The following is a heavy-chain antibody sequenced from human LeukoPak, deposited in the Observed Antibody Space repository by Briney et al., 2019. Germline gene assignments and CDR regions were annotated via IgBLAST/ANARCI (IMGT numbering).Heavy chain of an antibody. Sequence: GRSLRLSCAASGFTFSSYAMHWVRQAPGKGLEWVAVISYDGSNKYYADSVKGRFTISRDNSKNTLYLQMNSLRAEDTAVYYCARDRYGLDYWGQGTLVTVSS. CDR2: ISYDGSNK. V-gene: IGHV3-30-3*01. D-gene: IGHD5-18*01. CDR1: GFTFSSYA. J-gene: IGHJ4*02. CDR3: ARDRYGLDY.